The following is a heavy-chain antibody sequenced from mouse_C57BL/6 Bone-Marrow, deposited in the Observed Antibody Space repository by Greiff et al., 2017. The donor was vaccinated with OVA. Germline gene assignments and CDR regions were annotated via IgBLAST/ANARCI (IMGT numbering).Heavy chain of an antibody. J-gene: IGHJ2*01. CDR3: ARWEGVFDY. D-gene: IGHD4-1*01. Sequence: VQRVESGAELARPGASVKLSCKASGYTFTSYGISWVKQRTGQGLEWIGEIYPRSGNTYYNEKFKGKATLTADKSSSTAYMELRSLTSEDSAVYFCARWEGVFDYWGQGTTLTVSS. CDR2: IYPRSGNT. V-gene: IGHV1-81*01. CDR1: GYTFTSYG.